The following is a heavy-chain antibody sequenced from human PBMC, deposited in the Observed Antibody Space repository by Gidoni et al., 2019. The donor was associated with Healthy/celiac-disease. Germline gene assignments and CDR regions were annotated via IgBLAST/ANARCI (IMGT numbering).Heavy chain of an antibody. CDR3: TGDVNYDILTGRY. V-gene: IGHV3-73*02. D-gene: IGHD3-9*01. J-gene: IGHJ4*02. CDR2: IRSKANSYAT. Sequence: EVQLVESGGGLVQPGGSLTLSCAASGFTFSGSAMHWVRQASGKGLEWVGRIRSKANSYATAYAASVKGRFTISRDDSKNTAYLQMNSLKTEDTAVYYCTGDVNYDILTGRYWGQGTLVTVSS. CDR1: GFTFSGSA.